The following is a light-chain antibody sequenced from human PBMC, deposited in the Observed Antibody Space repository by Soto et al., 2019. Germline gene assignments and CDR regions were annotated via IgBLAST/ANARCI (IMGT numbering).Light chain of an antibody. CDR3: GTCDSSLSAVV. CDR2: ENN. J-gene: IGLJ2*01. CDR1: SSNIGNNY. Sequence: QSVLTQPPSVSAAPGQKVTISCSGSSSNIGNNYVSWYQQLPGTAPKLLIYENNKRPSGIPDRFSGPKSGTSATLGITGLQTGDEAAYYCGTCDSSLSAVVFGGGTKLTVL. V-gene: IGLV1-51*02.